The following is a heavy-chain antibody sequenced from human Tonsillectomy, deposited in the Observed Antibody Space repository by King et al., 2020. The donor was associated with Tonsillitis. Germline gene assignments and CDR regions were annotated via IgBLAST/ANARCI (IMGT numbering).Heavy chain of an antibody. J-gene: IGHJ6*02. V-gene: IGHV3-30*18. CDR2: ISYDGSNK. CDR3: AKDKGADYYYGMDV. CDR1: GFTFSSYG. Sequence: VQLVESGGGVVQPGRSLRLSCAASGFTFSSYGMHWVRQAPGKGLEWVAVISYDGSNKYYADSVKGRFTISRDNSKNTLYLQMNSLRAEDTAVYYCAKDKGADYYYGMDVWGQGTTVTVSS.